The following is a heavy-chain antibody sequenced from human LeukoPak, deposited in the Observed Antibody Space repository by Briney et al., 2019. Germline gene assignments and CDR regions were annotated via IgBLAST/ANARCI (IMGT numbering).Heavy chain of an antibody. CDR2: ISGSGERT. CDR1: GFMFSSYA. D-gene: IGHD3-22*01. V-gene: IGHV3-23*01. CDR3: AIGGRYDSSGYATPFDY. Sequence: PGGSLRLSCAASGFMFSSYAMNWVRQAPGKGLEWVSRISGSGERTDYGDSVKGRFTISRDNSKNTLYLQMNSLRAEDTAVYYCAIGGRYDSSGYATPFDYWGQGTLVTVSS. J-gene: IGHJ4*02.